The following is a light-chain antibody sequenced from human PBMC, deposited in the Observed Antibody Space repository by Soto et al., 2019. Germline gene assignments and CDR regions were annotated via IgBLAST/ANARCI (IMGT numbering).Light chain of an antibody. CDR3: AAWGASLSGPP. CDR2: RNN. J-gene: IGLJ1*01. V-gene: IGLV1-47*01. Sequence: SSSNIGSNYVYWYQQFPGTAPKVLIYRNNQRPSGVPDRFSGSKSGTSASLAISGLRSEDEADYYCAAWGASLSGPPFGPGSTVILL. CDR1: SSNIGSNY.